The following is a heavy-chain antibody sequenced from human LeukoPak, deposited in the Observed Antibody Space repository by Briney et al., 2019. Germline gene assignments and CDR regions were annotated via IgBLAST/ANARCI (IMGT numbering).Heavy chain of an antibody. Sequence: SQTLSHTRVISGDGLSSNIVAWNWITHSPSRGLEWLGRTYYRSRWNNAYPVSVKSRVTIKPDTSKNQFFLQLNSVTPEYTAVYYGARETSHFDDWSQG. CDR2: TYYRSRWNN. CDR3: ARETSHFDD. J-gene: IGHJ4*02. CDR1: GDGLSSNIVA. V-gene: IGHV6-1*01.